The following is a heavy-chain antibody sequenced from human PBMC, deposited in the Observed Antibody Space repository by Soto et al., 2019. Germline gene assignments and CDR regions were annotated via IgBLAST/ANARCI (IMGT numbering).Heavy chain of an antibody. CDR3: ARGSTGYSSSWYRY. V-gene: IGHV4-39*01. D-gene: IGHD6-13*01. CDR2: IYDSEKI. J-gene: IGHJ4*02. Sequence: PSETLSLTCTVSGGSVSSSGYYWAWVRQPPGKGLEWIASIYDSEKIYNNPSLKSRVTISLDTSKNQFSLTLRSVTAADTAVYYCARGSTGYSSSWYRYWGQGTLVTVSS. CDR1: GGSVSSSGYY.